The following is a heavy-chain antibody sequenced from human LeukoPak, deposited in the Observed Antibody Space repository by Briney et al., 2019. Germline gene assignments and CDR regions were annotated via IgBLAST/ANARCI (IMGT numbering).Heavy chain of an antibody. J-gene: IGHJ4*02. CDR1: GFTLTNSA. CDR2: IVVGSGNT. Sequence: GASVKVSCKASGFTLTNSAVQWVRQARGQRLEWIGWIVVGSGNTNYAQKFQERVTITRDMSTSTAYMELSSLRSEDTAVYYCAADDGIVLAENYWGQGTLVTVSP. CDR3: AADDGIVLAENY. V-gene: IGHV1-58*01. D-gene: IGHD2/OR15-2a*01.